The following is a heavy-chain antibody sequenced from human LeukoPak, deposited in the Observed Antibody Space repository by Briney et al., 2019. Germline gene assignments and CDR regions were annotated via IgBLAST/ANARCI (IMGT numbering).Heavy chain of an antibody. CDR1: GNSISRGGYY. CDR2: IYHNGNT. D-gene: IGHD5-12*01. J-gene: IGHJ2*01. Sequence: SQTLSLTCTVSGNSISRGGYYWSWIRQPPGKGLEWIGYIYHNGNTYYNPSLKSRVTMSVDRSKNQFSLKMSSVTAADTGVYYCATSLLGGYAFDLWGRGTLVTVSS. CDR3: ATSLLGGYAFDL. V-gene: IGHV4-30-2*01.